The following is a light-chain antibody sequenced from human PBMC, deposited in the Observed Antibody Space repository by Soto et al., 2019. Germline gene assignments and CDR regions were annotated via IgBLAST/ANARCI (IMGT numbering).Light chain of an antibody. CDR3: QQYGNSRT. CDR1: QNVGSTN. J-gene: IGKJ1*01. Sequence: IVLKKSPATVSVSTGARATLSCRACQNVGSTNLAWYQQKPGQDPRPLISGASSRATGIADRFSGGGSGTDFTLTISRLEPEDFAVYYCQQYGNSRTFGQGTKVDI. CDR2: GAS. V-gene: IGKV3-20*01.